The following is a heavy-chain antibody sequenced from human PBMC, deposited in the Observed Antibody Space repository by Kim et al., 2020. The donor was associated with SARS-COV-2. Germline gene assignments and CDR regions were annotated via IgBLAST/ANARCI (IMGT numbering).Heavy chain of an antibody. D-gene: IGHD5-18*01. Sequence: NPSLKSRVTISVDTSKNQFSLKLSSVTAADTAVYYCARGGGYSYEYYFDYWGQGTLVTVSS. J-gene: IGHJ4*02. V-gene: IGHV4-30-2*04. CDR3: ARGGGYSYEYYFDY.